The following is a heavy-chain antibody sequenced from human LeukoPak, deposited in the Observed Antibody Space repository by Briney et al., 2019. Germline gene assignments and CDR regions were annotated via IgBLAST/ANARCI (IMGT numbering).Heavy chain of an antibody. CDR1: GYSIRSGYH. Sequence: TSETLSLTCAVSGYSIRSGYHWSWIRQPPGKGLEWIGSIYQSGSTYYNPSLKSRVTISVDTSKNQFSLNLSSVTAAGSAVYYCARRDFDSSGYLSFYFDYWDQGTLVTVSS. J-gene: IGHJ4*02. D-gene: IGHD3-22*01. CDR2: IYQSGST. CDR3: ARRDFDSSGYLSFYFDY. V-gene: IGHV4-38-2*01.